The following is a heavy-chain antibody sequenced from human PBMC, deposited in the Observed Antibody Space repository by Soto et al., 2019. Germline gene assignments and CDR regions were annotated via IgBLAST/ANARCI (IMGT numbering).Heavy chain of an antibody. CDR3: AKDSSGYATGADEASAFDI. V-gene: IGHV3-30*18. CDR1: GFTFSSYG. D-gene: IGHD5-12*01. CDR2: ISYDGSNK. J-gene: IGHJ3*02. Sequence: QVQLVESGGGVVQPGRSLRLSCAASGFTFSSYGMHWVRQAPGKGLEWVAVISYDGSNKYYADSVKGRFTISRDNSKNTPYLQMNSLRAEDTAVYYCAKDSSGYATGADEASAFDIWGQGTMVTVSS.